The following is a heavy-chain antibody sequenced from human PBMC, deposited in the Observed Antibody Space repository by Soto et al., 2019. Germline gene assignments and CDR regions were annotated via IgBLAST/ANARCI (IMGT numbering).Heavy chain of an antibody. CDR1: GFTFSSYA. V-gene: IGHV3-23*01. D-gene: IGHD6-13*01. CDR3: AKCITAAPDDAFDI. J-gene: IGHJ3*02. Sequence: GGSLRLSCAASGFTFSSYAMSWVRQSPGKGLEWVSTISGSGGSTYYADSVKGRFTISRDNSKNTLSLQMNSLRAEDTAVYYCAKCITAAPDDAFDIWGQGTMVTVSS. CDR2: ISGSGGST.